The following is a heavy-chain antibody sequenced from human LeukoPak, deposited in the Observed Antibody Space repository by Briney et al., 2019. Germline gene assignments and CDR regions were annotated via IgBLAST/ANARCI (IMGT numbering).Heavy chain of an antibody. Sequence: GRSLRLSCAASGFTFSSYGMHWVPQAPGKGLEWVAVISYDGSNKYYADSVKGRFTISRDNSKNTLYLQMNGLRADDTAIYYCTKDPNGDYVGAFDSWGQGILVTVSS. CDR1: GFTFSSYG. V-gene: IGHV3-30*18. CDR2: ISYDGSNK. CDR3: TKDPNGDYVGAFDS. D-gene: IGHD4-17*01. J-gene: IGHJ5*01.